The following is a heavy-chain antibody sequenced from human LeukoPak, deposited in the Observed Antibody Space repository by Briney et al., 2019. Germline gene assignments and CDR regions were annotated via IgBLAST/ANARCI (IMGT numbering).Heavy chain of an antibody. J-gene: IGHJ4*02. V-gene: IGHV4-59*08. Sequence: SETLSLTCTVSGGSISDYYSWIRQPPGKGLEWIGYIYYSGSTNYNPSLESRVTISIDTSKNQFSLNLSSVTAADTAVYYCARHGHDTGGYEAHFDYWGQGALVTVSS. D-gene: IGHD3-22*01. CDR1: GGSISDYY. CDR3: ARHGHDTGGYEAHFDY. CDR2: IYYSGST.